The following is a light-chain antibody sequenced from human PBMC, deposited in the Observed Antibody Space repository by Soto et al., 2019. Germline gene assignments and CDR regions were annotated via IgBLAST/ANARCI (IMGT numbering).Light chain of an antibody. J-gene: IGKJ2*01. CDR3: QQRFNWPRFT. CDR2: DAS. CDR1: QNVSSY. V-gene: IGKV3-11*01. Sequence: EIVLTQSPATLSLSPGERATLSCRASQNVSSYLAWYQQKPGQAPRLLIYDASNRATGIPARFSGGGSGTDFTLTIRSLEPEDFAVYYCQQRFNWPRFTFGQGTKLEIK.